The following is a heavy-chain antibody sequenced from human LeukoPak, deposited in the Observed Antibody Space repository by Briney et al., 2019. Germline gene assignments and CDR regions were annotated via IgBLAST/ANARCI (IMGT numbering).Heavy chain of an antibody. CDR3: ARGLDSVTWGPFDI. V-gene: IGHV3-23*01. D-gene: IGHD2-2*03. CDR2: INTGGGT. Sequence: GGSLRLSCAASGFTFSTYTMSWVRQAPGKGLEWVSAINTGGGTSSADSVRGRFAISRDNSKSTLYLQMSSLRAEDTAVYYCARGLDSVTWGPFDIWGQGTVVTVSS. CDR1: GFTFSTYT. J-gene: IGHJ3*02.